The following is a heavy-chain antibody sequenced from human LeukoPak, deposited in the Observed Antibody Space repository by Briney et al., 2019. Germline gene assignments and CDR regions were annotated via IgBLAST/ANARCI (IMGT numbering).Heavy chain of an antibody. CDR3: ARLRDDILTGYHFDY. Sequence: SETLSLTCTVSGGSISSYYWSWIRQPPGKGLEWSGYIYYSGGTNYNPSLKSRVTISVDTSKNQFSLRLTSVTAADTAVYYCARLRDDILTGYHFDYWGQGTLVTVSS. J-gene: IGHJ4*02. V-gene: IGHV4-59*08. CDR2: IYYSGGT. D-gene: IGHD3-9*01. CDR1: GGSISSYY.